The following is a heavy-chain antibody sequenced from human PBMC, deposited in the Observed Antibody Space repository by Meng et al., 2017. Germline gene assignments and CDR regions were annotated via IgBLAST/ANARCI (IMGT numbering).Heavy chain of an antibody. D-gene: IGHD3-22*01. Sequence: TVSCKGSGYSFISYWIGWVRQMPGKCLEWMGIIYPGDSDSRYSPSFQGQVTISVDKSTNAAYLQWSSLKASDTAMYYCARHIRSDSSGYNDEDYTFDLWCQGTMVTVSS. V-gene: IGHV5-51*01. CDR3: ARHIRSDSSGYNDEDYTFDL. CDR1: GYSFISYW. CDR2: IYPGDSDS. J-gene: IGHJ3*01.